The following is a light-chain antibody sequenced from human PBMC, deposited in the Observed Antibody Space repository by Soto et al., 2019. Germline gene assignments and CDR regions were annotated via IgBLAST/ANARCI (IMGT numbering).Light chain of an antibody. CDR1: KLGSKY. Sequence: SYELTQPPSVSVSPGQTANITCSGDKLGSKYACWYQQKPGQSPVLVMYQDTKRPAGIPERFSGSNSGNTATLTISGTQAMDEADYYCQAWDSSTHVVFGGGTKLTVL. CDR2: QDT. J-gene: IGLJ2*01. V-gene: IGLV3-1*01. CDR3: QAWDSSTHVV.